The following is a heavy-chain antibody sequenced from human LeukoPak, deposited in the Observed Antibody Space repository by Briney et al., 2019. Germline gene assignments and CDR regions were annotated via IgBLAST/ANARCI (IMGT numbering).Heavy chain of an antibody. Sequence: ASVKLSCKASGYTFTGYYMHWVRQAPGQGLERMGWINPNSGGTNYAQKFQGRVTMTRDTSISTAYMELSRLRSDDTAVYYCARASYGDYVEEFDYWGQGTLVTVSS. D-gene: IGHD4-17*01. CDR3: ARASYGDYVEEFDY. CDR1: GYTFTGYY. J-gene: IGHJ4*02. V-gene: IGHV1-2*02. CDR2: INPNSGGT.